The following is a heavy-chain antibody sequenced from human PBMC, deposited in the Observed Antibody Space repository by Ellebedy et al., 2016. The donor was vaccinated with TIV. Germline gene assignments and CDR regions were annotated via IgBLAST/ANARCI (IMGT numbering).Heavy chain of an antibody. CDR2: INHSGST. V-gene: IGHV4-34*01. Sequence: SETLSLTXAVYGGSFSGYYWGWIRQPPGKGLEWIGEINHSGSTNYNPSLKSRVTISVDTSKNQFSLKLSSVTAADTAVYYCARGRQTTTTVTTTFDYWGQGTLVTVSS. D-gene: IGHD4-17*01. CDR1: GGSFSGYY. CDR3: ARGRQTTTTVTTTFDY. J-gene: IGHJ4*02.